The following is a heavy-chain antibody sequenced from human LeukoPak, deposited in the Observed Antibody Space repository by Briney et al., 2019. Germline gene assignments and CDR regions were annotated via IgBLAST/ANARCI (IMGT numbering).Heavy chain of an antibody. V-gene: IGHV3-23*01. D-gene: IGHD3-9*01. CDR3: AKWGDYVILTGYYDSDY. Sequence: PGASLRLSCAASGFTFSNYAMSWVRQAPGKGLEWVSAIVGSGSSTYYADSVKGRFTIPRDNSKNTLYLQLNRLRAEDTAVYYCAKWGDYVILTGYYDSDYWGQGTLVTVSS. CDR2: IVGSGSST. J-gene: IGHJ4*02. CDR1: GFTFSNYA.